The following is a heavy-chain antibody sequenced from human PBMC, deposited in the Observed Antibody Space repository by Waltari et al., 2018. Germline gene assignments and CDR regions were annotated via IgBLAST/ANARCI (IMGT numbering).Heavy chain of an antibody. CDR3: ARVGRRGIQLSRFDY. V-gene: IGHV1-8*01. CDR2: MNPNSGNT. CDR1: GYTFTSYD. Sequence: QVQLVQSGAEVKKPGASVKVSCKASGYTFTSYDVNWLRHATGQGLEWMGWMNPNSGNTGYAQKIQGRVTMTRNTSISTAYMELSSLRSEDTAVYYCARVGRRGIQLSRFDYWGQGTLVTVSS. D-gene: IGHD5-18*01. J-gene: IGHJ4*02.